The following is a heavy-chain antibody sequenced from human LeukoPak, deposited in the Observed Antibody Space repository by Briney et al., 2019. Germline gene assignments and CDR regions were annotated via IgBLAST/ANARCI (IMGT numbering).Heavy chain of an antibody. CDR2: IYYSGST. J-gene: IGHJ4*02. Sequence: SETPFLTCTVSGGSISSYYWSWIRQPPGKGLEWIGYIYYSGSTNYNPSLKSRVTISVDTSKNQFSLKLSSVTAADTAVYYCARADRITMVRGVILFDYWGQGTLVTVSS. CDR1: GGSISSYY. V-gene: IGHV4-59*01. CDR3: ARADRITMVRGVILFDY. D-gene: IGHD3-10*01.